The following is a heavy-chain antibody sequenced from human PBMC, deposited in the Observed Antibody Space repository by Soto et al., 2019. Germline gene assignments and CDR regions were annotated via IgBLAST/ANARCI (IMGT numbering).Heavy chain of an antibody. J-gene: IGHJ6*02. CDR2: IDPGDSNT. CDR3: ARQGGYYYYGMDV. V-gene: IGHV5-10-1*01. Sequence: PXESLKISCKTCGYRFNTFGISWVRQVPGKGLEWMGSIDPGDSNTNYSPSLQGHVTLSVEKSIGTAYLQWSSLKASDTGIYYCARQGGYYYYGMDVWGQGTAVTASS. D-gene: IGHD2-15*01. CDR1: GYRFNTFG.